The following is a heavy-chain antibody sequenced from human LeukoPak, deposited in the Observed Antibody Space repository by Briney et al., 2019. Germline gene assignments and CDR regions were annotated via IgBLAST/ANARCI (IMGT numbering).Heavy chain of an antibody. V-gene: IGHV1-69*05. J-gene: IGHJ4*02. D-gene: IGHD2-15*01. CDR1: GDTFSSYA. CDR3: ARPARSCSGGSCHSLYFDY. Sequence: SVKVSCKASGDTFSSYAISWVRQAPGQGREWMGRIIPIFGTANYAQKFQGRVTITTDESTSTAYMELSSLRSEDTAVYYCARPARSCSGGSCHSLYFDYWGQGTLVTVSS. CDR2: IIPIFGTA.